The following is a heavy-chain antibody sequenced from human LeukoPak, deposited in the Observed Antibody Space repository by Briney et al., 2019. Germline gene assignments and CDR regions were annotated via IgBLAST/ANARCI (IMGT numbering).Heavy chain of an antibody. CDR3: ARQGVVGSGYYRDFDY. CDR1: GYIFTRYG. CDR2: ISAYNGQT. Sequence: ASVKVSCKASGYIFTRYGIDWVRQAPGQGLEWMGWISAYNGQTDYAQTLQGRVTMTRDTSTSTAYMELKSLTSDDTAVYYCARQGVVGSGYYRDFDYWGQGTWSPSPQ. V-gene: IGHV1-18*01. D-gene: IGHD3-22*01. J-gene: IGHJ4*02.